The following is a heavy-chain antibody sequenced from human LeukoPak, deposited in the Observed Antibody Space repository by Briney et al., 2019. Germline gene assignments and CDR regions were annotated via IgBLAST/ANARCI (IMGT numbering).Heavy chain of an antibody. D-gene: IGHD3-10*01. V-gene: IGHV4-39*01. CDR1: GGSISSSSYY. J-gene: IGHJ4*02. CDR2: IYYSGST. CDR3: ARMGFGENRIDY. Sequence: TSETLSLTCTVSGGSISSSSYYWGWIRQPPGKGLEWIGSIYYSGSTYYNPSLKSRVTISVDTSKNQFSLKLSSVTAADTAVYYCARMGFGENRIDYWGQGTLVTVSS.